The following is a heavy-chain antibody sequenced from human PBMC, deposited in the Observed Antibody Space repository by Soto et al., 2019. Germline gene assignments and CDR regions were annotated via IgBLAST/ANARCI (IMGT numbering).Heavy chain of an antibody. D-gene: IGHD3-10*01. Sequence: QLQLQESGPGLVKPSETLSLTCTVSGGSISSSSYYWGWIRQPPGKGLEWIGSIYYSGSTYYNPSLKSRVTISVDTSKNQFSLKLSSVTAADTAVYYCISYWGGEAQFFDYWGQGTLVTVSS. CDR2: IYYSGST. CDR3: ISYWGGEAQFFDY. J-gene: IGHJ4*02. CDR1: GGSISSSSYY. V-gene: IGHV4-39*01.